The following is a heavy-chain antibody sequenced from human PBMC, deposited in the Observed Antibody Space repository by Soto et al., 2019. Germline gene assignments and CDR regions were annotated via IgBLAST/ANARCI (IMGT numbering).Heavy chain of an antibody. Sequence: ASVKVSCKASGYTFTSYGISWVRQAPGQGLDWMGWISAYHVNTNYAQKLQGRVTMTTDTSTSTASVEMRSMRSDDTAVYYCARLEGYSYGYGGDALDYWAQGTLVTVSS. V-gene: IGHV1-18*01. CDR1: GYTFTSYG. CDR3: ARLEGYSYGYGGDALDY. D-gene: IGHD5-18*01. CDR2: ISAYHVNT. J-gene: IGHJ4*02.